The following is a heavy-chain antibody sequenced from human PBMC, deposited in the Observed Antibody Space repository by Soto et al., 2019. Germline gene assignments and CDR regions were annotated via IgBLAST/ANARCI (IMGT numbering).Heavy chain of an antibody. CDR1: GFSLSTSEMC. J-gene: IGHJ4*02. CDR3: ARIRKYYDSSRYYYGPVSYFDY. D-gene: IGHD3-22*01. Sequence: SGPTLVNPTQTLTLTCTFSGFSLSTSEMCVSWIRQPPGKALEWLALIDWDDDKYYSTSLKTRLTISKDTSKNQVVLTMTHMNPVDTATYYCARIRKYYDSSRYYYGPVSYFDYWGQGTLVTVSS. CDR2: IDWDDDK. V-gene: IGHV2-70*01.